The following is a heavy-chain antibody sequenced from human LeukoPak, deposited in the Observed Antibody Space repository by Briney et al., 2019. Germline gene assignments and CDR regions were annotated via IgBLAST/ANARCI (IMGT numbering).Heavy chain of an antibody. Sequence: GGSLRLSCAASGFTFSSYAMSWVRQAPGKGLEWVSAISRSGGSTYYADSVKDRFTISRDNSKNTLYLQMNSLRAEDTAVYYCAKIDGYYDFWSGLIDYWGQGTLVTVSS. J-gene: IGHJ4*02. D-gene: IGHD3-3*01. CDR3: AKIDGYYDFWSGLIDY. V-gene: IGHV3-23*01. CDR2: ISRSGGST. CDR1: GFTFSSYA.